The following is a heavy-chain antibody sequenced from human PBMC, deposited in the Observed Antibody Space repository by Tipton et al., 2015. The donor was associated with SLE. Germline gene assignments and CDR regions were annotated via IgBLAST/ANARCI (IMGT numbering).Heavy chain of an antibody. CDR3: ARLLNDAFDI. CDR2: IFYSGNT. J-gene: IGHJ3*02. CDR1: GDSISSSSYY. V-gene: IGHV4-39*01. Sequence: LRLSCTVSGDSISSSSYYWGWIRQPPGKGLEWIGSIFYSGNTYYNPSLKSRVTISVDTSRNQFSLKLSSVTAADTAVYYCARLLNDAFDIWGQGTMVTVSS.